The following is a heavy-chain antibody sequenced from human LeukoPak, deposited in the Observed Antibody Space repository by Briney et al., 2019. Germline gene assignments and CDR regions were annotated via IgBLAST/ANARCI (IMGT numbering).Heavy chain of an antibody. CDR2: IYYSGST. V-gene: IGHV4-31*03. CDR3: AREASYCGGDCYPDY. Sequence: PSETLSLTCTVSGVSISSGGYYWSWLRQHPGKGLEWSVYIYYSGSTYYNPSLKSRVTISVDTSKNQFSLKLSSVTAADTAVYYCAREASYCGGDCYPDYWGQGTLVTVSS. D-gene: IGHD2-21*02. J-gene: IGHJ4*02. CDR1: GVSISSGGYY.